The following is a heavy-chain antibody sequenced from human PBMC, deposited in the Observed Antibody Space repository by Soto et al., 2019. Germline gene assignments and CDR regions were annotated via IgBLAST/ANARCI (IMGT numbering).Heavy chain of an antibody. CDR3: ARGRVVRGGTPSVPHDF. D-gene: IGHD3-10*01. CDR1: GYTFTTYA. CDR2: INAGGGDT. V-gene: IGHV1-3*01. J-gene: IGHJ4*02. Sequence: QVQLVQSGAEVKKPGASVKVSCKTSGYTFTTYAMHWVRQAPGQRLEWMGWINAGGGDTKYSQRFQGRVTISRDTSASTVYMELSSLTPEVTAVYYCARGRVVRGGTPSVPHDFWGQGNLVTVSS.